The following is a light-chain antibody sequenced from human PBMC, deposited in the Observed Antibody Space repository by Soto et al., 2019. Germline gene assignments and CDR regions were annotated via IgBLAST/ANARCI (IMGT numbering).Light chain of an antibody. Sequence: DTQLTQSPSFLSASVGDRVTITCRASEGISSYLAWYQQKPGKGPKLLVYLAATLQSGVPSRFSGSGSGKEFTLAISHLQPEYFATCYGQQLTSYPLTFGGGTKVEIK. J-gene: IGKJ4*01. V-gene: IGKV1-9*01. CDR2: LAA. CDR3: QQLTSYPLT. CDR1: EGISSY.